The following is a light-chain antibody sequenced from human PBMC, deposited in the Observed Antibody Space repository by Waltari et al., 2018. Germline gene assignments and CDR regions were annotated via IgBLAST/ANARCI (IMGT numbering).Light chain of an antibody. Sequence: EIVMTQSPATLSVSPGERATLSCRASQSVSSNLAWYQQKPGQAPSLLIYGASPRATGFPARFSGSGSGTEFTLTISSLQSEDFAVYYCQQYNNWPPELTFGGGTKVEIK. J-gene: IGKJ4*01. CDR3: QQYNNWPPELT. V-gene: IGKV3-15*01. CDR1: QSVSSN. CDR2: GAS.